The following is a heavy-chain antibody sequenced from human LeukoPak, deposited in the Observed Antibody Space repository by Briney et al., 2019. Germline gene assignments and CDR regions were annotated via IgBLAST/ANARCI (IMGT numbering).Heavy chain of an antibody. J-gene: IGHJ6*02. CDR3: ARDSRPYGMDV. D-gene: IGHD2-2*01. CDR2: ITYDGSTK. CDR1: GFTFSSYA. V-gene: IGHV3-30-3*01. Sequence: GRSLRLSCAASGFTFSSYAMHWVRQAPGKGLEWVAIITYDGSTKYYADSVKGRFTISRDNAKNSLYLQMNSLRAEDTAVYYCARDSRPYGMDVWGQGTTVTVSS.